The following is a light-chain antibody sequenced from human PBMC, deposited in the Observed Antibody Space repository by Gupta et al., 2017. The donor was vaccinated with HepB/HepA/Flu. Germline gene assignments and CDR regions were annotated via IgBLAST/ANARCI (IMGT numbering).Light chain of an antibody. CDR2: LNSDGSH. CDR3: QTWGTGGV. V-gene: IGLV4-69*01. CDR1: SGHSNYA. Sequence: QLVLTQSPSASAPLGASVKLTCTLSSGHSNYAIAWHQQQPEKGPRYLMKLNSDGSHSKGDGIPDRFSGSSSGPERYLTSSSLQSEDEADYYCQTWGTGGVFGGGTKLTVL. J-gene: IGLJ3*02.